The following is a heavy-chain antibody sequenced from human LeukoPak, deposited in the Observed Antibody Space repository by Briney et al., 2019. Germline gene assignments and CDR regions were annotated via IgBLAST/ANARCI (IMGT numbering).Heavy chain of an antibody. D-gene: IGHD6-19*01. CDR2: IYYSGST. J-gene: IGHJ4*02. CDR1: GGSISSYY. CDR3: ARPAGSGWYAY. Sequence: SETLSLTCTVSGGSISSYYWSWIRQPPGKGLEWIGYIYYSGSTNYNPSLKSRVTISVDTSKNQFSLKLSSVPAADAAVYYFARPAGSGWYAYWGQGTLVTVSS. V-gene: IGHV4-59*08.